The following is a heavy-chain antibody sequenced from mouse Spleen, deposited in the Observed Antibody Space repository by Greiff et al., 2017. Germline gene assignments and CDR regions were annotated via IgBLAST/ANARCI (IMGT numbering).Heavy chain of an antibody. Sequence: VKLQESGAGLVKPGASVKLSCKASGYTFTEYIIHWVKQRPGRGLEWIGWIYPGGGSTKYNEKFKDKATLTADKSSSTVYMELSRMTSEDSAVYFCARHEEGVTVFDYWGQGTTLTVSS. D-gene: IGHD2-1*01. J-gene: IGHJ2*01. CDR3: ARHEEGVTVFDY. CDR1: GYTFTEYI. V-gene: IGHV1-62-2*01. CDR2: IYPGGGST.